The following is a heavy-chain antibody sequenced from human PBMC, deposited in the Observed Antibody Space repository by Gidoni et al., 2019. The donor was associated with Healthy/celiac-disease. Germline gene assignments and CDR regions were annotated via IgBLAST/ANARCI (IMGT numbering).Heavy chain of an antibody. CDR1: GFTFDDYA. Sequence: EVQLVESGGGLVQPGRSLRLSCAASGFTFDDYAMHWVRQAPGKGLEWVSGISWNSGSIGYADSVKGRFTISRDNAKNSLYLQMNSLRAEDTALYYCAKAGRYSYVRESYYFDYWGQGTLVTVSS. CDR2: ISWNSGSI. V-gene: IGHV3-9*01. J-gene: IGHJ4*02. CDR3: AKAGRYSYVRESYYFDY. D-gene: IGHD5-18*01.